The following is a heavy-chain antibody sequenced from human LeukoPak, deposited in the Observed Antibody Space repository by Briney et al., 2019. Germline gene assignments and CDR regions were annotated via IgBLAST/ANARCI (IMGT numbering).Heavy chain of an antibody. Sequence: PGGSLRLSCAASGFTFSSYAMSWVRQAPGKGLEWVSAISGSGGSTYYADSVMGRFTISRDNSKNTLYLQMNSLGAEDTAVYYCAKVRTEYYDILTGYHEGFDYWGQGTLVTVSS. D-gene: IGHD3-9*01. V-gene: IGHV3-23*01. CDR1: GFTFSSYA. J-gene: IGHJ4*02. CDR2: ISGSGGST. CDR3: AKVRTEYYDILTGYHEGFDY.